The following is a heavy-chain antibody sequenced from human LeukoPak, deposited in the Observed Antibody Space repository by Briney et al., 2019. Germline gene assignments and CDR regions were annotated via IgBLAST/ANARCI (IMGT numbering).Heavy chain of an antibody. CDR1: GGSISTYY. CDR3: ARTIPTHYYGSGRSDY. Sequence: SETLSLTCTVSGGSISTYYWSWIRQPPGKGLEWIGEINRSGSTNYNPSLKSRVTISVDTSKNQFSLKLSSVTAADTAVYYCARTIPTHYYGSGRSDYWGQGTLVTVSS. J-gene: IGHJ4*02. CDR2: INRSGST. V-gene: IGHV4-34*01. D-gene: IGHD3-10*01.